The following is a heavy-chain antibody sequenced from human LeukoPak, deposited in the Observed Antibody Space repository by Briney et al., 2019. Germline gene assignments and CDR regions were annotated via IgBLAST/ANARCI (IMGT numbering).Heavy chain of an antibody. CDR2: INPNSGGT. D-gene: IGHD2-2*01. J-gene: IGHJ4*02. CDR1: GYTFTGYY. Sequence: ASVKVSCKASGYTFTGYYMHWVRQAPGQGLDWMGWINPNSGGTNYAQKFQGRVTMTRDTSISTAYMELSRLRSDDTAVYYCARDQDVVVPAASGYWGQGTLVTVSS. CDR3: ARDQDVVVPAASGY. V-gene: IGHV1-2*02.